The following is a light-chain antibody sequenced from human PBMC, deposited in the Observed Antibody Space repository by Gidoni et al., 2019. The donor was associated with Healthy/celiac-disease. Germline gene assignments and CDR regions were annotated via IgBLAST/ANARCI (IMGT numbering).Light chain of an antibody. J-gene: IGKJ4*01. CDR2: DAS. Sequence: IQMTQSPSSLSASVGDRVTITCQASPDISNYLNWYQQKPGKAPKLLIYDASNLETGVPSRFSGSGSGTDFTFTISSLQPEDIATYYCQQYDNLPPLTFGGGTKVEIK. CDR1: PDISNY. CDR3: QQYDNLPPLT. V-gene: IGKV1-33*01.